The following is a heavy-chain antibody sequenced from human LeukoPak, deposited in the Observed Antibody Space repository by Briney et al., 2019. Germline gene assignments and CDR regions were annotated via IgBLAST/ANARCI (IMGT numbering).Heavy chain of an antibody. D-gene: IGHD2-15*01. CDR1: GGSISSGDYY. V-gene: IGHV4-30-4*01. J-gene: IGHJ4*02. CDR3: ASLGYCSGGSCYFHDY. Sequence: PPETLSLTCTVSGGSISSGDYYWSWIRQPPGKGLEWIGYIYYSGSTYYNPSLKSRVTISVDTSKNQFSLKLGSVTAADTAVYYCASLGYCSGGSCYFHDYWGQGTLVTVSS. CDR2: IYYSGST.